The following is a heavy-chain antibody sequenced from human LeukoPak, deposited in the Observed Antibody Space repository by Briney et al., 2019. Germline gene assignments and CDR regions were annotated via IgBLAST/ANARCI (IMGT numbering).Heavy chain of an antibody. V-gene: IGHV1-18*01. CDR2: ISAYNGNT. CDR1: GYTFTSYG. J-gene: IGHJ3*02. D-gene: IGHD6-13*01. CDR3: AREVAAAGGLHAFDI. Sequence: ASVKVSCKASGYTFTSYGISWVRQAPGQGLEWMGWISAYNGNTNYAQKLQGRVTMTTDTSTSTAYMELRSLRSDDTAVYYCAREVAAAGGLHAFDIWGQGTMVTVSS.